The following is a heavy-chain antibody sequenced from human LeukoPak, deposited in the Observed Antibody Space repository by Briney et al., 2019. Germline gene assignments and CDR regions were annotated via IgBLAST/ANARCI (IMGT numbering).Heavy chain of an antibody. CDR3: ARDNPSSSWSCYYYGMDV. CDR2: IYTSGST. CDR1: GGSISSYY. D-gene: IGHD6-13*01. J-gene: IGHJ6*02. V-gene: IGHV4-4*07. Sequence: PSETLSLTCTVSGGSISSYYWSWIRQPAGEGLEWIGRIYTSGSTNYNPSLKSRVTMSVDTSKNQFSLKLSSVTAADTAVYYCARDNPSSSWSCYYYGMDVWGQGTTVTVSS.